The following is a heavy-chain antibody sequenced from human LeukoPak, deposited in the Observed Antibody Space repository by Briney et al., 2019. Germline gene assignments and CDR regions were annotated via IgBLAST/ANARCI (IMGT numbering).Heavy chain of an antibody. CDR1: GFTFSSYS. D-gene: IGHD6-19*01. CDR2: ISSSSSYI. V-gene: IGHV3-21*04. CDR3: AKASVAGTGFMHWFDP. J-gene: IGHJ5*02. Sequence: GGSLRLSCAASGFTFSSYSMNWVRQAPGKGLEWVSSISSSSSYIYYADSVKGRFTISRDNAKNSLYLQMNSLRPEDTALYYCAKASVAGTGFMHWFDPWGQGTLVTVSS.